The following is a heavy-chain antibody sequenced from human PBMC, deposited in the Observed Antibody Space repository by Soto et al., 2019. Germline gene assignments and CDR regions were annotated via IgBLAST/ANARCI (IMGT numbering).Heavy chain of an antibody. J-gene: IGHJ6*02. CDR3: ARDSITMIVVGSVALHYGMDV. CDR2: IYYSGST. Sequence: QVQLQESGPGLVKPSQTLSLTCTVSGGSISSGGYYWSWIRQHPGKGLEWIGYIYYSGSTYYNPSLXXXFTISVDTSKXXFXLXXSSVTAADTAVYYCARDSITMIVVGSVALHYGMDVWGQGTTVTVSS. CDR1: GGSISSGGYY. V-gene: IGHV4-31*01. D-gene: IGHD3-22*01.